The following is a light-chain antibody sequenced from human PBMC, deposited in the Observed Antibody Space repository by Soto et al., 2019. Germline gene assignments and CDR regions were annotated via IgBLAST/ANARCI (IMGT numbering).Light chain of an antibody. V-gene: IGKV3D-15*01. J-gene: IGKJ5*01. CDR1: QSVSSK. Sequence: ETVMTQSPATLSVSPGARATLSCWASQSVSSKLAWYQQKPGQAPRLLIYGASTRATGIPARFSGSGSGTEFALTISSLQSEDFAVYYGQQYNNWPPITFGQGTRLEIK. CDR2: GAS. CDR3: QQYNNWPPIT.